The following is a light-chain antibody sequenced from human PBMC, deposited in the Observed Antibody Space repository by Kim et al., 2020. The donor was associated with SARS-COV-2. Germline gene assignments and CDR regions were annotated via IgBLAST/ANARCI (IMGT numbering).Light chain of an antibody. J-gene: IGKJ1*01. V-gene: IGKV3-11*01. CDR3: QHRRS. CDR2: DVS. CDR1: QYVSNY. Sequence: EIVLTQSPATLPLSPGERATLSCRASQYVSNYLAWYQQRPGQAPRLLIYDVSDRATAIPARFSGSGSGTDFTLTISSLEPEDFAVYYCQHRRSFGQGTKVDIK.